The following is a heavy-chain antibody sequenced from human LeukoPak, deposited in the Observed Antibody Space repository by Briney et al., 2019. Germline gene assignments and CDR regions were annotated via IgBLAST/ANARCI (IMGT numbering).Heavy chain of an antibody. CDR2: INPNSGGT. CDR3: ASGPYYDILTGLGGGLDP. Sequence: ASVKVSCKASGYTFSGYYMHWVRQAPGQGLEWMGWINPNSGGTNYAQKFQGRVTMTRDTSISTAYMELSRLRSDDTAVYYCASGPYYDILTGLGGGLDPWGQGTLVTVSS. CDR1: GYTFSGYY. D-gene: IGHD3-9*01. J-gene: IGHJ5*02. V-gene: IGHV1-2*02.